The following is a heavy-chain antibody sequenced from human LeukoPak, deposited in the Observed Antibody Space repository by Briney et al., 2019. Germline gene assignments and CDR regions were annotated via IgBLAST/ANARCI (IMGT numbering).Heavy chain of an antibody. Sequence: GGSLRLSCAASGFTFSSYSMNWVRQAPGKGLEWVSYISSSSSTIYYADSVKGRFTISRDNAKNTLYLQMNSLRVEDTAVYFCARSDCFDPWGQGTLVTVSS. CDR1: GFTFSSYS. CDR3: ARSDCFDP. V-gene: IGHV3-48*04. CDR2: ISSSSSTI. J-gene: IGHJ5*02.